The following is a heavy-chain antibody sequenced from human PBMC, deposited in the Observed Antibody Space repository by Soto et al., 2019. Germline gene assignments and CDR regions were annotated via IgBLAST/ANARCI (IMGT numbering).Heavy chain of an antibody. D-gene: IGHD3-22*01. CDR3: ARGSYYYDSSGYYHE. Sequence: SETLSLTCTVSGGSISSGGYYWSWIRQHPGKGLEWIGYIYYSGSTYYNPSLKSRVTISVDTSKNQFSLKLSSVTAADTAVYYCARGSYYYDSSGYYHEWGQGTLVTVSS. CDR1: GGSISSGGYY. CDR2: IYYSGST. J-gene: IGHJ4*02. V-gene: IGHV4-30-4*08.